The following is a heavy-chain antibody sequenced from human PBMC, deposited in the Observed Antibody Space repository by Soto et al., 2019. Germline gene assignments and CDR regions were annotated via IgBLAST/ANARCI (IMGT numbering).Heavy chain of an antibody. D-gene: IGHD1-1*01. CDR2: VSGGSGTT. CDR3: AKWNGYGDH. J-gene: IGHJ4*02. CDR1: GLSLSTYG. V-gene: IGHV3-23*01. Sequence: EVQLLESGGCLVQPGGSLRLSCTASGLSLSTYGVTWVRQAPGKGLEWVSGVSGGSGTTHYADSVKGRFTITTDHSEHTAYLQMNSLRVEDTAVYYCAKWNGYGDHWGQGTLVTVS.